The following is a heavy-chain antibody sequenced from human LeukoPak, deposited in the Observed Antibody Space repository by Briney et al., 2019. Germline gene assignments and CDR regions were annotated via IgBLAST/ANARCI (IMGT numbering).Heavy chain of an antibody. CDR2: INHSGST. D-gene: IGHD1-14*01. CDR3: ARGYPERRYFDY. CDR1: GGSFSGYY. Sequence: SETLSLTCAVYGGSFSGYYWSWIRQPPGKGLEWIGEINHSGSTNYNPSLKSRVTISVDTSKNQFSLKLSSVTAADTVVYYCARGYPERRYFDYWGQGTLVAVSS. V-gene: IGHV4-34*01. J-gene: IGHJ4*02.